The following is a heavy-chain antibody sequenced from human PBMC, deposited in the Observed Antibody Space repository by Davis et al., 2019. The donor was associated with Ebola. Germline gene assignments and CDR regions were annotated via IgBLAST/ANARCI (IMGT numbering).Heavy chain of an antibody. CDR1: GGSISSYY. CDR2: IYYSGST. Sequence: SETLSLTCTVSGGSISSYYWSWIRQPPGKGLEWIGYIYYSGSTNYNPSLKSRVTISVDKSKNQFSLKLSSVTAADTAVYYCARLYSNFYYYYYGMDVWGQGTTVTVSS. D-gene: IGHD4-11*01. J-gene: IGHJ6*02. CDR3: ARLYSNFYYYYYGMDV. V-gene: IGHV4-59*12.